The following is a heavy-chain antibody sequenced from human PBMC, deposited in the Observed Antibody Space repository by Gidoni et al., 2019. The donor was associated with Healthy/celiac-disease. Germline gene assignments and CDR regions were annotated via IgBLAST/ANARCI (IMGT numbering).Heavy chain of an antibody. CDR3: ARPTGADYYFDY. CDR1: GGTFSSYT. D-gene: IGHD3-9*01. J-gene: IGHJ4*02. CDR2: IIPILGIA. Sequence: QVQLVQSGAEVKKPGSSVKVSCQASGGTFSSYTISWVRQAPGQGLEWMGRIIPILGIANYAQKFQGRVTITADKSTSTAYMELSSLRSEDTAVYYCARPTGADYYFDYWGQGTLVTVSS. V-gene: IGHV1-69*02.